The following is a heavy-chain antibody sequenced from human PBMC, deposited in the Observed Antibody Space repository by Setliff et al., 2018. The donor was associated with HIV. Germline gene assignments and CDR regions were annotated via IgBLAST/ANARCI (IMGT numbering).Heavy chain of an antibody. D-gene: IGHD3-22*01. Sequence: GESLTISCKGSGYSFTTYWITWARQMPGKGLEWMAMIYPDDSDTRYSPSFQGQVTLSVDKSINTAYLQWSSLKASDAAMYYCARDYDTSGYPLWGQGTMVTVSS. CDR1: GYSFTTYW. J-gene: IGHJ3*01. CDR3: ARDYDTSGYPL. CDR2: IYPDDSDT. V-gene: IGHV5-51*01.